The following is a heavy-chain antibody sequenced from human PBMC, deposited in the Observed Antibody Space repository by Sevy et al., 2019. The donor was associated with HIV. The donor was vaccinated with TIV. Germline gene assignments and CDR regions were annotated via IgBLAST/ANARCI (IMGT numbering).Heavy chain of an antibody. J-gene: IGHJ4*02. CDR2: IIWNGGSK. V-gene: IGHV3-20*04. CDR1: GFTFDDYG. CDR3: AREKSCGGACYHFDY. D-gene: IGHD2-21*02. Sequence: GGSLRLSCVASGFTFDDYGMSWVRQVPGKGLEWVSSIIWNGGSKTYADSVKGRFIISRDNGKNSLYLQMNSLRAEDTAVYFCAREKSCGGACYHFDYWGQGTLVTVSS.